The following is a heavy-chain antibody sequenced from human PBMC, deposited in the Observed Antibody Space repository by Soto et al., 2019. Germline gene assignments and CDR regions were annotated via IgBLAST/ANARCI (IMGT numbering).Heavy chain of an antibody. CDR2: IHRRGTT. CDR3: AIDGGKGGASDF. CDR1: GGSVTTSSDF. J-gene: IGHJ4*02. D-gene: IGHD2-21*01. V-gene: IGHV4-39*02. Sequence: QLQLQESGPGLLKPSETLSLSCTVSGGSVTTSSDFWGCIRPPPGKGLEWIASIHRRGTTYYTPSLKSRATISVDTSKNQVSLKLTSVTAAATVMYWWAIDGGKGGASDFGCQG.